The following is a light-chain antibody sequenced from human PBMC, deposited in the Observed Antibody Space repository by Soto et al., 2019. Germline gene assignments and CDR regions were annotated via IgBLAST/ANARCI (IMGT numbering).Light chain of an antibody. V-gene: IGKV1-39*01. CDR1: QSISSY. J-gene: IGKJ1*01. CDR2: AAS. CDR3: QQSYSTPWT. Sequence: DIQMTQSPSSLSASVGDRVTITCRASQSISSYLNWYQQKPGKAPKLLIYAASSLQSGVPSRFSGSGSGTDVTLTISSRQPEDFATYYCQQSYSTPWTFGQGTKVEI.